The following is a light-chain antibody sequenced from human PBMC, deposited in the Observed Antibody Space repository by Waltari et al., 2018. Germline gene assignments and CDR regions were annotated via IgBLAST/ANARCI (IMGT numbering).Light chain of an antibody. CDR1: NLGLKT. CDR2: DDS. CDR3: HVWHSSGDQGV. V-gene: IGLV3-21*02. Sequence: SYVLTQPPSMSVAPGQPARLTCGGHNLGLKTRPWYQQKPGPAPVMVISDDSDRPSGTPERFSGSNSGNTATLTINRVEVGDEADYYCHVWHSSGDQGVFGGGTKLTVL. J-gene: IGLJ2*01.